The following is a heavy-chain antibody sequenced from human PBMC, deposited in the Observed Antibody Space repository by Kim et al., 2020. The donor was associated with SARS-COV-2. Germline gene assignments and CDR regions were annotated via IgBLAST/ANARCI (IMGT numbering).Heavy chain of an antibody. J-gene: IGHJ5*02. Sequence: GGSLRLSCAASGFTFSSYSMNWVRQAPGKGLEWVSSISSSSSYIYYADSVKGRFTISRDNAKNSLYLQMNSLRAEDTAVYYCASFSELYWFDPWGQGTLSPSPQ. CDR3: ASFSELYWFDP. D-gene: IGHD1-26*01. CDR1: GFTFSSYS. CDR2: ISSSSSYI. V-gene: IGHV3-21*01.